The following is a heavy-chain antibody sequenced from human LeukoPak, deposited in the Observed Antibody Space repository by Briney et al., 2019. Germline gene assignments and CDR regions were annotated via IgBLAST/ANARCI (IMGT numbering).Heavy chain of an antibody. V-gene: IGHV1-18*01. Sequence: AASVKVSCKASGYTFTSYGISWVRQAPGQGLEWMGWISAYNGNTNYAQKLQGGVTMTTDTSTSTAYMELRSLRSDDTAVYYCARTGQYYDFWSGYQYYYYYYMDVWGKGTTVTVSS. CDR2: ISAYNGNT. CDR3: ARTGQYYDFWSGYQYYYYYYMDV. CDR1: GYTFTSYG. J-gene: IGHJ6*03. D-gene: IGHD3-3*01.